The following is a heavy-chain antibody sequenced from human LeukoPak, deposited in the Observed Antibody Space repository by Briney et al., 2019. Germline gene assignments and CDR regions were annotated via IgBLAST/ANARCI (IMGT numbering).Heavy chain of an antibody. CDR1: GGSFSGYY. CDR3: ARGKGGRDRY. J-gene: IGHJ4*02. V-gene: IGHV4-34*01. D-gene: IGHD2-15*01. CDR2: INHSGST. Sequence: SETLSLTCAVYGGSFSGYYWSWIRQPPGKGLEWIGEINHSGSTNYNPSLKSRVTISVDTSKNQFPLKLSSVTAADTAVYYCARGKGGRDRYWGQGTLVTVSS.